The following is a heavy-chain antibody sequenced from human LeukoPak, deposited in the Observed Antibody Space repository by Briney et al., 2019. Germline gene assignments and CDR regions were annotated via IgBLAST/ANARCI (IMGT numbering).Heavy chain of an antibody. D-gene: IGHD4-23*01. CDR3: ARDLTVVTVRLDY. V-gene: IGHV1-2*02. J-gene: IGHJ4*02. Sequence: ASVKVSCKASGYTFTGYYMHWVRQAPGQGLEWMGWINPNSGGTNYAQKFQGRVTMTRDTSISTAYMELSRLRSDDTAVYYCARDLTVVTVRLDYWGQGTLVTVSS. CDR1: GYTFTGYY. CDR2: INPNSGGT.